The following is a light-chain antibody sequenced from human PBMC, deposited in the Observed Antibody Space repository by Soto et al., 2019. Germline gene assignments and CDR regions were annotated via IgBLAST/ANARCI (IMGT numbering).Light chain of an antibody. CDR3: QTWGSGIVV. CDR1: SGQ. V-gene: IGLV4-69*01. Sequence: QLVLTQSPSASASLGASVKLTCTLSSGQSEKGPRYLMKLNSDGSHSKGDGIPERFSGSSSGAERYLTISSLQSEDEADYYCQTWGSGIVVFGGGTKLTVL. CDR2: LNSDGSH. J-gene: IGLJ2*01.